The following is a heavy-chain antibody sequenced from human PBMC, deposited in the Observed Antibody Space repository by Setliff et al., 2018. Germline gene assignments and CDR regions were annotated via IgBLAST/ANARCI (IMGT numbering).Heavy chain of an antibody. J-gene: IGHJ4*02. V-gene: IGHV1-18*01. CDR3: TRSRGPRVVLAADFDF. CDR1: GFRFTSFG. CDR2: ISPYSGES. Sequence: ASMKVSCKTSGFRFTSFGFSWVRQAPGQGLEWMGWISPYSGESNYAQKFQDRLTVTADTSTKTTYMELRSLTSDDTAVYFCTRSRGPRVVLAADFDFWSQGTRVTVSS. D-gene: IGHD2-8*02.